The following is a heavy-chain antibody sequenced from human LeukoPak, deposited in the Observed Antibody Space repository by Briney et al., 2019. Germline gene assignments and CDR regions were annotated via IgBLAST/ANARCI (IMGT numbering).Heavy chain of an antibody. Sequence: PSGRSLRLSCAASGFTFSNYGMHWVRQAPGKGLEWVALIWYDGSNKYYTDTVKGRLTISRDNSKDTLFLQMNGLRAEDTAVYYCAREGPRDNSQFDYWGQGTLVTVSS. CDR2: IWYDGSNK. D-gene: IGHD3-9*01. J-gene: IGHJ4*02. V-gene: IGHV3-33*01. CDR1: GFTFSNYG. CDR3: AREGPRDNSQFDY.